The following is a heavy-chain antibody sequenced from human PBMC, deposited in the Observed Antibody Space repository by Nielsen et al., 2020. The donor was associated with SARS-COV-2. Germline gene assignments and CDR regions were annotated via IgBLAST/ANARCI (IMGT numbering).Heavy chain of an antibody. V-gene: IGHV3-49*04. CDR2: ITSKAYGGTT. D-gene: IGHD4-23*01. CDR1: GFTFGDYA. J-gene: IGHJ4*02. Sequence: GESLKISCTTSGFTFGDYAMSWVRQAPGKGLEWVGFITSKAYGGTTEYAASVKGRFTISGDDSKSIAYLQMSSLKTEDTAVYFCTRAAYGGNRPRDWGQGTLVTVSS. CDR3: TRAAYGGNRPRD.